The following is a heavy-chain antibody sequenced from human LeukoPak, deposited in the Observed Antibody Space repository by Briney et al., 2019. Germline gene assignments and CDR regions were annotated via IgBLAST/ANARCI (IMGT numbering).Heavy chain of an antibody. D-gene: IGHD3-10*01. V-gene: IGHV3-7*01. CDR1: GFTFSSYW. J-gene: IGHJ4*02. Sequence: PGGSLRLSCAASGFTFSSYWMSWVRQAPGKGLEWVANIKQDGSEKYYVDSVKGRFTISRDNAKNSLYLQMNSLRAEDTAVYYCARPPIWGWFGPFDYWGQGTLVTVSS. CDR2: IKQDGSEK. CDR3: ARPPIWGWFGPFDY.